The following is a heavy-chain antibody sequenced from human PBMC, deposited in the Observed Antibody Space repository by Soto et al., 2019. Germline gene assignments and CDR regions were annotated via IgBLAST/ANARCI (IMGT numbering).Heavy chain of an antibody. Sequence: PSETLSLTCAVSGGSISSGNWWSWVRQSPGKGLEWIGEIYHSGITNYNPSLKSRVTISVDNSENQLSLSLNSVTAADTAVYYCARNVRYYIDYWGQGTLVTVSS. CDR1: GGSISSGNW. J-gene: IGHJ4*02. CDR2: IYHSGIT. CDR3: ARNVRYYIDY. V-gene: IGHV4-4*02.